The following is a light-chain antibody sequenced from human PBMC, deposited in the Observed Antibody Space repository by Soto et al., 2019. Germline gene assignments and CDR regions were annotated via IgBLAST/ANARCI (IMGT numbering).Light chain of an antibody. J-gene: IGKJ1*01. Sequence: DIQMTQSPSSLSASVGDRVTITCRASQSIGRSLAWYQHKAGQVPNLLIYAASTLQFRVPSRFSGSGSGTDFTLTISRLQPEDVATYYRQMYDIPPWTSGQGTKVEIK. V-gene: IGKV1-27*01. CDR2: AAS. CDR1: QSIGRS. CDR3: QMYDIPPWT.